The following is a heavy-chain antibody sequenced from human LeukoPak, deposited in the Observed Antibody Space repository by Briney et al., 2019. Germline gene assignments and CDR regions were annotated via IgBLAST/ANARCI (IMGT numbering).Heavy chain of an antibody. CDR2: IYHSGST. Sequence: PSETLSLTCAVSDYSISSGYYWGWIRQPPGKGLEWIGSIYHSGSTYYNPSLKSRVTISVDTSKNQFSLKLSSVTAADTAVYYCARMNNDNGDYWGQGTLVTVSS. V-gene: IGHV4-38-2*01. D-gene: IGHD1-1*01. J-gene: IGHJ4*02. CDR1: DYSISSGYY. CDR3: ARMNNDNGDY.